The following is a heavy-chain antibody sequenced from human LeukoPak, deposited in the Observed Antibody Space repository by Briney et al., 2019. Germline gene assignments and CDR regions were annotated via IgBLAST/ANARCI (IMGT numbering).Heavy chain of an antibody. V-gene: IGHV1-69*06. CDR2: IIPIFGTA. CDR3: ARGRVDTAMVTGRYYYYMDV. J-gene: IGHJ6*03. Sequence: SVKVSCKASGGTFSSYAISWVRQAPGQGLEWMGGIIPIFGTANYAQKFQGRVTITADKSTSTAYMELSSLRSEDTAVYYCARGRVDTAMVTGRYYYYMDVWGKGTTVTVSS. D-gene: IGHD5-18*01. CDR1: GGTFSSYA.